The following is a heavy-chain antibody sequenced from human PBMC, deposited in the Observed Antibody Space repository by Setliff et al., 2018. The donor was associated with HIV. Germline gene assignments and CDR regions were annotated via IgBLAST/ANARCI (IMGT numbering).Heavy chain of an antibody. CDR2: INPNSGGT. D-gene: IGHD6-19*01. Sequence: GASLKVSCKASGYTFTGSYMHWVRQAPGQGRVWMGWINPNSGGTNYAQKFQGRVTMTRDTSISTAYMELSRLRSDDTAVYYCASLAAVAGRRGELYNWFDPWGQGTLVTSPQ. J-gene: IGHJ5*02. CDR1: GYTFTGSY. V-gene: IGHV1-2*02. CDR3: ASLAAVAGRRGELYNWFDP.